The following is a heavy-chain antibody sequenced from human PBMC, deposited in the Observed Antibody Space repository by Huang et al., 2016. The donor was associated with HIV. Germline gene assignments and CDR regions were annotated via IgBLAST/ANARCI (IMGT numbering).Heavy chain of an antibody. D-gene: IGHD6-13*01. CDR1: GFTFSSYG. V-gene: IGHV3-30*18. CDR3: AKGGSAAAVLDF. CDR2: ISYDAKTK. Sequence: QVQLVESGGGVVQPGRSLRISCAASGFTFSSYGMQLVRQAPGKGLEWVAVISYDAKTKYYADSVKGRFSISRDNSKTTVYLQLNSLRLEDTAVYYCAKGGSAAAVLDFWGQGTLVTVSS. J-gene: IGHJ4*02.